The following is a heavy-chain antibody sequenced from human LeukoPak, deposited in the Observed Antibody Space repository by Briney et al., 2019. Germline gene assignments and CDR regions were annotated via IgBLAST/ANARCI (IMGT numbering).Heavy chain of an antibody. V-gene: IGHV3-64*01. Sequence: GGSLRLSCAASGFTFSSYAMHWVRQAPGKGLEYVSAISSNGGSTYYANSVKGRFTISRDNSKNTLYLQMGSLRAEDMAVYYCAARDYGDYWGQGTLVTVSS. CDR3: AARDYGDY. J-gene: IGHJ4*02. CDR2: ISSNGGST. CDR1: GFTFSSYA.